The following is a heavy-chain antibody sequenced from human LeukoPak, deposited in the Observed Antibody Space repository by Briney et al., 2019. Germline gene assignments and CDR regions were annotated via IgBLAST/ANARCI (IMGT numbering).Heavy chain of an antibody. CDR1: GGTFSSYA. D-gene: IGHD2-2*02. CDR2: IIPIFGTA. V-gene: IGHV1-69*01. Sequence: GSSVKVSCKASGGTFSSYAISWVRQAPGQGLEWMGGIIPIFGTANYAQKFQGRVTITADESTSTAYMELSSLRSEDTAVYYCARERGIVVVPAAISWFDPWSQGTLVTVSS. J-gene: IGHJ5*02. CDR3: ARERGIVVVPAAISWFDP.